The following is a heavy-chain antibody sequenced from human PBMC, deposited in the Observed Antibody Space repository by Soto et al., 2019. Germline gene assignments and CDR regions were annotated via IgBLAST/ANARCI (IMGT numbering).Heavy chain of an antibody. V-gene: IGHV3-74*01. J-gene: IGHJ3*02. Sequence: EVQLVESGGGLVQPGGSLRLSCAASGFTFSSHWMHWVRQVPGKGLVWVSRINSDGSTTTYADSVKGRFTISRDNAKNTQYLQMNRLRGEDTAVYSCARGQEGGSYFLAVDIWGQGTMVTVSS. CDR1: GFTFSSHW. CDR3: ARGQEGGSYFLAVDI. CDR2: INSDGSTT. D-gene: IGHD1-26*01.